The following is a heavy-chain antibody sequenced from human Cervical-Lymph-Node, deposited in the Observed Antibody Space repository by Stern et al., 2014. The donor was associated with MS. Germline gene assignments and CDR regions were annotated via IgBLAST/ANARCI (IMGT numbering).Heavy chain of an antibody. D-gene: IGHD2-15*01. CDR3: AIDPCLGDGDSCPVGFDY. CDR1: GYIFTPYA. J-gene: IGHJ4*02. V-gene: IGHV7-4-1*02. Sequence: VQLVESGSELKTPGASVKVSCKASGYIFTPYAMNWVRKPPGHGLEWMAWITTNTRNPTYAQGFTGRFVLSLDTSVITAYLQISSLKAEDTAVYYCAIDPCLGDGDSCPVGFDYWGQGTLVTVSS. CDR2: ITTNTRNP.